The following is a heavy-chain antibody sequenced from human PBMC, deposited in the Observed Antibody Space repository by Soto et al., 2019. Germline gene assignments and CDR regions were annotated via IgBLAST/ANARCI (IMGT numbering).Heavy chain of an antibody. V-gene: IGHV1-8*01. J-gene: IGHJ4*02. CDR3: ASWAGYSK. D-gene: IGHD3-9*01. CDR2: VSPNSGNT. CDR1: GYTFSTYD. Sequence: QVQLVQSGSEVRKPGASVKVSCKASGYTFSTYDINWVRQAPGQGPEWMGRVSPNSGNTGYAQKFXGXLXTTRNTSISTAYMELSSLTSEDTAVYYCASWAGYSKWGQGTLVTVSS.